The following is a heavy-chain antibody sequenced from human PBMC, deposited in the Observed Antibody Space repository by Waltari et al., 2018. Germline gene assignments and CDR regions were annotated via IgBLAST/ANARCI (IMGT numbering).Heavy chain of an antibody. Sequence: QVQPLQWGVGLLKPSETLSPTCAVNGRSLSDHYWSWIRQPPVMGLERIEDINHSGSANYNPSLKGRVIISVDTSKNHFSLKLSSVTAADTAVYYCARHLMGGRGAFDVWGQGTMVTVSS. V-gene: IGHV4-34*01. CDR3: ARHLMGGRGAFDV. CDR2: INHSGSA. J-gene: IGHJ3*01. D-gene: IGHD3-16*01. CDR1: GRSLSDHY.